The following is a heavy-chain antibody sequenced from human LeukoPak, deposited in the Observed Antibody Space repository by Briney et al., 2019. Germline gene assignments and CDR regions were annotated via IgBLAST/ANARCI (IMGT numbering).Heavy chain of an antibody. V-gene: IGHV3-9*01. CDR2: ISWNSGSI. CDR1: GFTFDDYA. J-gene: IGHJ4*02. D-gene: IGHD1-26*01. CDR3: AKDMRLSLVGATQGGFDY. Sequence: GRSLRLSCAASGFTFDDYAMHWVRQAPGKGLEWVSGISWNSGSIGYADSVKGRFTISRDNAKNSLYLQMNSLRAEDTALYYCAKDMRLSLVGATQGGFDYCGQGTLVTVSS.